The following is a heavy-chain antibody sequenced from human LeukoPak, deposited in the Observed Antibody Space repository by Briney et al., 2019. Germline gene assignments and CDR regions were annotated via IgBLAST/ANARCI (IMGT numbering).Heavy chain of an antibody. CDR2: ISSSSSYI. V-gene: IGHV3-21*01. D-gene: IGHD6-13*01. CDR3: ARDGGGWSIAAAFDY. Sequence: PGGSLRLSCAASGFTFSSYSMNWVRQAPGKGLEWVSSISSSSSYIYYADSVKGRFTISRDNAKNSLYLQMNSLRAEDTAVYYCARDGGGWSIAAAFDYWGQGTLVTVSS. J-gene: IGHJ4*02. CDR1: GFTFSSYS.